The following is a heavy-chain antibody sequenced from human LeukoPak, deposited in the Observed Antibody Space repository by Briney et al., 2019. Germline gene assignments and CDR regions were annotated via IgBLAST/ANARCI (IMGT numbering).Heavy chain of an antibody. CDR2: IYPGDSDT. CDR3: ARLSLTMVRGVIIWGPFDY. Sequence: GESLQISCKGSGYSFTSYWIGWVRQLPGKGREWMGIIYPGDSDTRYSPSFQGQVTISADKSISTAYLQWSSLKASDTAMYYCARLSLTMVRGVIIWGPFDYWGQGTLVTVSS. J-gene: IGHJ4*02. V-gene: IGHV5-51*01. CDR1: GYSFTSYW. D-gene: IGHD3-10*01.